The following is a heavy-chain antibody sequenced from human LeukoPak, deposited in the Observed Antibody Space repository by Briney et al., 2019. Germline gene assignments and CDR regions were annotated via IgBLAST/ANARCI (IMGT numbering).Heavy chain of an antibody. V-gene: IGHV1-8*01. Sequence: GASVKVSCKASGYTFTSYDINWVRQATGQGLEWMGWMNPNSGNTGYAQKFPGRVTMTRNTSISTAYMELRSLRSDDTAVYYCARGFLEWLTNFDIWGQGTLVTVSS. D-gene: IGHD3-3*01. CDR3: ARGFLEWLTNFDI. CDR2: MNPNSGNT. CDR1: GYTFTSYD. J-gene: IGHJ4*02.